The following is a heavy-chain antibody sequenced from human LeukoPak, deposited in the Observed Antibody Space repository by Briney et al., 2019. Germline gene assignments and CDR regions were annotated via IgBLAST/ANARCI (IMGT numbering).Heavy chain of an antibody. J-gene: IGHJ3*02. CDR1: GYTFTGYY. CDR3: ARERCSSTSCYEDAFDI. D-gene: IGHD2-2*01. V-gene: IGHV1-2*02. CDR2: INPNSGGT. Sequence: ASVKVSCKASGYTFTGYYMHWVRQAPGQGLEWMGWINPNSGGTNYAQKFQGRVTMTRDTSISTAYMELSRLRSDDTAVYYCARERCSSTSCYEDAFDIWSQGTMVTVSS.